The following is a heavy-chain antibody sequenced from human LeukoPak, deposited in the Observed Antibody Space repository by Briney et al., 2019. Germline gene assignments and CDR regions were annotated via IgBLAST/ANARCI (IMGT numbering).Heavy chain of an antibody. CDR1: GFTFSDYY. Sequence: GGSLRLSCAASGFTFSDYYMSWIRQAPGKGLEWVSYISSSSSYTNYADSVKGRFTISRDNAKNSLYLQMNSLRAEDTAVYYCARKEIVVVPAATHFDYWGQGTLVTVSS. D-gene: IGHD2-2*01. CDR3: ARKEIVVVPAATHFDY. CDR2: ISSSSSYT. V-gene: IGHV3-11*06. J-gene: IGHJ4*02.